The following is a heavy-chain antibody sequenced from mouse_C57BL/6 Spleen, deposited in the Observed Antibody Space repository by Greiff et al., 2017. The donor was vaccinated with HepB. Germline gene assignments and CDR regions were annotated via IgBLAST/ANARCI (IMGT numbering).Heavy chain of an antibody. J-gene: IGHJ4*01. Sequence: QVQLKESGAELVKPGASVKISCKASGYAFSSYWMNWVKQRPGKGLEWIGQIYPGDGDTNYNGKFKGKATLTADKSSSTAYMQLSSLTSEDSAVYFCARRRDGYYEDYAMDYWGQGTSVTVSS. CDR1: GYAFSSYW. CDR2: IYPGDGDT. CDR3: ARRRDGYYEDYAMDY. D-gene: IGHD2-3*01. V-gene: IGHV1-80*01.